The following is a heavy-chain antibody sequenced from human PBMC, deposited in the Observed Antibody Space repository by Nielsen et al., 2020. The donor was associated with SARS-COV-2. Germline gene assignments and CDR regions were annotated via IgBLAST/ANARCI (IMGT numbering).Heavy chain of an antibody. CDR3: ARGFSPIFGVEEGWYFDL. Sequence: SVQVSCKASGGTFSSYAISWVRQPPGQGLEWMGGIIPIFGTANYAQKFQGRVTITADESTNTAYMELSSLRSEDTAVYYCARGFSPIFGVEEGWYFDLWGRGTLVTVSS. CDR1: GGTFSSYA. CDR2: IIPIFGTA. D-gene: IGHD3-3*01. J-gene: IGHJ2*01. V-gene: IGHV1-69*13.